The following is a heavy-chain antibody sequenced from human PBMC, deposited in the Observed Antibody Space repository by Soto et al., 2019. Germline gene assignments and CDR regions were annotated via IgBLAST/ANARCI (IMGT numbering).Heavy chain of an antibody. V-gene: IGHV3-20*01. Sequence: GESLKISCAASGFTFDDYGMSWVRQAPGKGLEWVSGINWNGGSTGYADSVKGRFTISRDNAKNSLYLQMNSLRAEDTALYHCARLVGADAFDIWGQGTMVTVSS. D-gene: IGHD1-26*01. CDR3: ARLVGADAFDI. CDR2: INWNGGST. CDR1: GFTFDDYG. J-gene: IGHJ3*02.